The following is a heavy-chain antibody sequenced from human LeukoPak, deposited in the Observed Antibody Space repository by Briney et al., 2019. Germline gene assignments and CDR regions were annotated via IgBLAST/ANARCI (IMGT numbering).Heavy chain of an antibody. Sequence: GGSLRLSCAASGFTFSNYAMNWVRQAPGRGLEWVSAISGSGGSTYYADSVKGRFTISRDNSKNTLSLQMNSLRAEDTAVYYCAKSYGSGSYYITYFDYWGQGTLVTVSS. CDR1: GFTFSNYA. D-gene: IGHD3-10*01. CDR3: AKSYGSGSYYITYFDY. V-gene: IGHV3-23*01. J-gene: IGHJ4*02. CDR2: ISGSGGST.